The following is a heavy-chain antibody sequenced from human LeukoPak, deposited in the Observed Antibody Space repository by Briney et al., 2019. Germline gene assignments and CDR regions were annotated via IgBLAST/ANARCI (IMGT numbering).Heavy chain of an antibody. CDR1: GFTFGDYA. CDR2: IRSKAYGRTT. J-gene: IGHJ4*02. V-gene: IGHV3-49*04. CDR3: TTALGRRAFDY. Sequence: GGSLRLSCTASGFTFGDYAMSWVRQAPGKGLEWVGFIRSKAYGRTTEYAASVKGRFTISRDDSKSIAYLQMNSLKTEDTAVYYCTTALGRRAFDYWGQGTLVTVSS. D-gene: IGHD2-15*01.